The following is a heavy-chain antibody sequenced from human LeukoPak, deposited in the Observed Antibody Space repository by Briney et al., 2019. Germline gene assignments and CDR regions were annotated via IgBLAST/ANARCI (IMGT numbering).Heavy chain of an antibody. D-gene: IGHD3-10*01. CDR1: GYTFTSYA. J-gene: IGHJ5*02. CDR2: INTNTGNP. Sequence: ASVKVSCKASGYTFTSYAMNWVRQAPGQGLEWMGWINTNTGNPTYAQGFTGRFVFSLDTPVSTAYLQISSLKAEDTAVYYCARGVRDYYANWFDPWGQGPLVTVSS. V-gene: IGHV7-4-1*02. CDR3: ARGVRDYYANWFDP.